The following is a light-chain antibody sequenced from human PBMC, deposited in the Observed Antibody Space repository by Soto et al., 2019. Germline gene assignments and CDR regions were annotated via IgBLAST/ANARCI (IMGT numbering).Light chain of an antibody. J-gene: IGLJ1*01. CDR3: SSYTTANTYV. CDR2: EVS. Sequence: QSVLTQPASVSGSPGQSITISCTGTSSDVGGYEFVSWYQQHPGKAPKLMIYEVSSRPSGVSHRFSGSKSGNTASLTISGLQAEDEADYYCSSYTTANTYVFGTGTKLTVL. CDR1: SSDVGGYEF. V-gene: IGLV2-14*01.